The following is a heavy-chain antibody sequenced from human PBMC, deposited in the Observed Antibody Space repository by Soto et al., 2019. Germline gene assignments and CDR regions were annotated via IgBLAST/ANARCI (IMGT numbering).Heavy chain of an antibody. CDR1: GFTFSDFA. Sequence: EVRVLESGGGLVQPGGSLRLSCVASGFTFSDFAMSWVRQAPGKGLEWVSSISGSGGTIYYADSVKGRFTISRDNSNNTLYLQMHSLRADDTAVYFCAKLRGSGWYFHYWGQGTLVAVSS. V-gene: IGHV3-23*01. J-gene: IGHJ4*02. D-gene: IGHD6-19*01. CDR3: AKLRGSGWYFHY. CDR2: ISGSGGTI.